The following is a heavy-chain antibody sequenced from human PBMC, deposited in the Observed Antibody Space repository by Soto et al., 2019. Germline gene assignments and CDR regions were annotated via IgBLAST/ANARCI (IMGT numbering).Heavy chain of an antibody. CDR2: INHSGST. J-gene: IGHJ4*02. Sequence: ETLSLTCAVYGGSFSGYYWSWIRQPPGKGLEWVGEINHSGSTNYNPSLKSRVTISVDTSKNQFSLKLSSVTAADTAVYYCARVPMTTVSYFDYWGQGTLVTVSS. D-gene: IGHD4-17*01. V-gene: IGHV4-34*01. CDR1: GGSFSGYY. CDR3: ARVPMTTVSYFDY.